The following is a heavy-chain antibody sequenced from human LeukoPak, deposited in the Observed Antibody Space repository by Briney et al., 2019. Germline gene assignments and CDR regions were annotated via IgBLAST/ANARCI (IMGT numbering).Heavy chain of an antibody. CDR3: ARSRGPQQGSPLFDY. V-gene: IGHV1-8*01. Sequence: GASVKVSCTASGYTFTSYDINWVRQATGQGLEWVGWMNPNSGNTGYAQKFQGRVTMTRDTSIRTAYMELSSLRSDDTAVFYCARSRGPQQGSPLFDYWGLGTLVTVSP. D-gene: IGHD2-15*01. CDR2: MNPNSGNT. J-gene: IGHJ4*02. CDR1: GYTFTSYD.